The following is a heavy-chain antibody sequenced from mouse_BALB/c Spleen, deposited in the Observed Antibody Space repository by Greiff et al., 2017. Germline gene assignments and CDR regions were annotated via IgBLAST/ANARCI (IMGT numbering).Heavy chain of an antibody. J-gene: IGHJ4*01. CDR3: AKRNGNYDAMDY. CDR2: IWRGGST. V-gene: IGHV2-5-1*01. CDR1: GFSLTSYG. Sequence: VQLQQSGPILVQPSQSLSITCTVSGFSLTSYGVHWVRQSPGKGLEWLGVIWRGGSTDYNAAFMSRLSITKDNSKSQVFFKMNSLQADDTAIYYCAKRNGNYDAMDYWGQGTSVTVSS. D-gene: IGHD2-1*01.